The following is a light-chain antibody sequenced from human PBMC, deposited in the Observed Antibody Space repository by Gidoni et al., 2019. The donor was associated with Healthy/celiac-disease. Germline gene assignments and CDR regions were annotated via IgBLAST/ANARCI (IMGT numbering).Light chain of an antibody. CDR3: AAWDDSLNGNAV. CDR1: SSNIGSNT. V-gene: IGLV1-44*01. Sequence: QSVLPQPPSASGTPGQRVTISCSGSSSNIGSNTVNWSQQLPGTAPKLLIYSNNPRPSGVPDRFSGSKSGTSASLAISGLQSEDEADYYCAAWDDSLNGNAVFGGGTQLTVL. J-gene: IGLJ7*01. CDR2: SNN.